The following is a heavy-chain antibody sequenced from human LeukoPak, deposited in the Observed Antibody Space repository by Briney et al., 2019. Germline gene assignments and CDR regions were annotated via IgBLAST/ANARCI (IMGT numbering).Heavy chain of an antibody. CDR2: VYHSGSS. Sequence: PSETLSLTCAVCGGSISRSNWWSWVRQPPRKGLEWIGEVYHSGSSNYNPSLKSRVTISVDTSKNQFSLKLSSVTAADTAVYYCARGGGGSSTVTIYWFDSWGQGTLVTVSS. CDR1: GGSISRSNW. V-gene: IGHV4-4*02. D-gene: IGHD4-17*01. CDR3: ARGGGGSSTVTIYWFDS. J-gene: IGHJ5*01.